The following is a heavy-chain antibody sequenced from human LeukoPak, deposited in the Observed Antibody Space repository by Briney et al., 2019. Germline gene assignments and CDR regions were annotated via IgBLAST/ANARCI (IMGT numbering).Heavy chain of an antibody. Sequence: PGGSLRLSCAASGFTFSSYSMNWVRQAPGKGLEWVSYISSSSSTIYYADSVKGRFTISRDNAKNSLYLQMNSLRAEDTAVYYCARLWRPWAFDIWGQGTMVTVSS. V-gene: IGHV3-48*04. J-gene: IGHJ3*02. D-gene: IGHD3-10*01. CDR1: GFTFSSYS. CDR3: ARLWRPWAFDI. CDR2: ISSSSSTI.